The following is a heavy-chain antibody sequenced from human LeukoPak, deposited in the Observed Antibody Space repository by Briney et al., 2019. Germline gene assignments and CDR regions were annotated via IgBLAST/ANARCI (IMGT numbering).Heavy chain of an antibody. CDR3: AKDPRTTVTPGLLDP. D-gene: IGHD4-17*01. Sequence: GGALRLSCAASGFTFSSYGMHWVRQAPGKGLEGGTIISYDGSNKYYADSVKGRFTISIDNSKNTLYLQMNSLRAEDTAVYYCAKDPRTTVTPGLLDPWGQGTLVSVSS. J-gene: IGHJ5*02. CDR1: GFTFSSYG. V-gene: IGHV3-30*18. CDR2: ISYDGSNK.